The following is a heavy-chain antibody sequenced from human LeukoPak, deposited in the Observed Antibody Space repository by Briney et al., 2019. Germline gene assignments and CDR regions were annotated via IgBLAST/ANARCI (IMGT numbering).Heavy chain of an antibody. Sequence: GGSLRLSCIASGFTFSKDWMHWVRQAPGKGLVWVSRIQGDGSNTNYADSVKGRFSISRDNAKNTVYLQMNSLRAEDTGIYYCARGTSAGGPISPFDFWGQGTLVTVSS. J-gene: IGHJ4*02. V-gene: IGHV3-74*01. CDR3: ARGTSAGGPISPFDF. D-gene: IGHD6-13*01. CDR1: GFTFSKDW. CDR2: IQGDGSNT.